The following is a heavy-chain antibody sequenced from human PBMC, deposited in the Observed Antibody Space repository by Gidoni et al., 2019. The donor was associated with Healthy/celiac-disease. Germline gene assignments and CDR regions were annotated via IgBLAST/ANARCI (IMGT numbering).Heavy chain of an antibody. J-gene: IGHJ4*02. CDR2: ISGGGVST. Sequence: QLLESGGGLVQPGGPLRLPCAASGFTFSSYAMTWVRQAPGKGLEWGSSISGGGVSTYYADSVKGRFTISRDNSKNTLYLQMNSLRADDTAMYFCASSPSGTYSSGFWGQGTLVTVSS. D-gene: IGHD1-26*01. V-gene: IGHV3-23*01. CDR1: GFTFSSYA. CDR3: ASSPSGTYSSGF.